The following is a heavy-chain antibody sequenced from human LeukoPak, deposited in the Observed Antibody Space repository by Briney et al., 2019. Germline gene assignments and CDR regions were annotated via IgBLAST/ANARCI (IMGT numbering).Heavy chain of an antibody. V-gene: IGHV3-73*01. J-gene: IGHJ3*02. D-gene: IGHD3-16*01. CDR1: GFILSESA. CDR2: IRSKANNYAT. Sequence: GGYVKLSCAASGFILSESAIHWVRQASGKGLEWVGRIRSKANNYATAYAASVNGRFTISRDESKKTTYLQMNSLKTEDSAVYYCSRYRGDSDAFDMWGQGTLVTVSS. CDR3: SRYRGDSDAFDM.